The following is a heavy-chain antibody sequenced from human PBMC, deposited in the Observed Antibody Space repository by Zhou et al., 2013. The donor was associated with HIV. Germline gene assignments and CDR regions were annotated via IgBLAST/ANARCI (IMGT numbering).Heavy chain of an antibody. CDR2: FSFNGTA. CDR3: ARGRPGVRGTGGGRGRS. CDR1: GASISSHY. D-gene: IGHD3-16*01. V-gene: IGHV4-59*11. Sequence: QVQLQESGPGLVKPSETLSLTCTVSGASISSHYWSWIRQPPGKGLEWVGYFSFNGTAKYNPSLKNRVSMSLDTSKKQFSLNLNSVTAADTAVYYCARGRPGVRGTGGGRGRSWGQGNPDRPSP. J-gene: IGHJ4*02.